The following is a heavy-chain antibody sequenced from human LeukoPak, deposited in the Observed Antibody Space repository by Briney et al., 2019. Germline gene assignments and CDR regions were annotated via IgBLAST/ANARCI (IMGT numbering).Heavy chain of an antibody. CDR2: IYYSGST. V-gene: IGHV4-59*08. D-gene: IGHD1-26*01. J-gene: IGHJ4*02. CDR3: ARRRVGAIDY. Sequence: SETLSLTCTVSGGSISSYYWSWIRQPPGKGLEWIGYIYYSGSTNYNPSLKSRVTISVDTSMNQFSLKLSSVTAADTAVYYCARRRVGAIDYWGQGTLVTVSS. CDR1: GGSISSYY.